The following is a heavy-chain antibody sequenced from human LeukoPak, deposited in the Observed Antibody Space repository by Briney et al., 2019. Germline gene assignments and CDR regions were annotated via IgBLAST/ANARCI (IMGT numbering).Heavy chain of an antibody. CDR1: SGSISTSNYY. D-gene: IGHD6-19*01. CDR2: IFDSGST. CDR3: ARDSVAVWFDP. J-gene: IGHJ5*02. V-gene: IGHV4-39*07. Sequence: SETLSLTCTVSSGSISTSNYYWGWVRQPPGKALEWIGNIFDSGSTYYSPSLKSRVTTPLDTSKNQFSLKLSSVTAADTAVCYCARDSVAVWFDPWGQGTLVTVSS.